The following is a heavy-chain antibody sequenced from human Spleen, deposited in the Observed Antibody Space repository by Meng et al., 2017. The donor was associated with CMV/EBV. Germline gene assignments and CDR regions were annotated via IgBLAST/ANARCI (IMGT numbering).Heavy chain of an antibody. CDR1: GFSFSTYD. Sequence: GGSLRLSCAASGFSFSTYDMHWVRQAPGKGLEWVGRIKTESEGGTTAYAAPVKGRFTISRDDSKNTLYLQMNSLKTEDSAVYFCTTLATSHYDSLTSYYIYDYWGQGTLVTVSS. D-gene: IGHD3-9*01. CDR3: TTLATSHYDSLTSYYIYDY. J-gene: IGHJ4*02. V-gene: IGHV3-15*01. CDR2: IKTESEGGTT.